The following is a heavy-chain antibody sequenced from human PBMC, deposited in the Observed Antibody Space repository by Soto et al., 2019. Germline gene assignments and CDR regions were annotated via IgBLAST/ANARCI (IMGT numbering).Heavy chain of an antibody. Sequence: QVQLVQSGAEVRKAGASVRVSCKASGYTFTSYYLHWVRQAPGQGLVWMGCINPNSGGANYAQNFQGRVTMTRDSAISTAYVELSDLRSGDTAMYYCARGQGKSRPDYWGQGTLVAVSS. D-gene: IGHD3-10*01. CDR2: INPNSGGA. J-gene: IGHJ4*02. V-gene: IGHV1-2*02. CDR3: ARGQGKSRPDY. CDR1: GYTFTSYY.